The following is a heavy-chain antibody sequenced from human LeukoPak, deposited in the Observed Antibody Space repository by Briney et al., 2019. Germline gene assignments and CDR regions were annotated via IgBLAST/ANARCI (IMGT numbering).Heavy chain of an antibody. D-gene: IGHD6-13*01. CDR3: ARSRYGTTWSASWEFDY. J-gene: IGHJ4*02. CDR2: IYSCGST. Sequence: GGSLRLSCAASGFTVSSNYTNGVRQAPGKGVEGVSFIYSCGSTHYADSVKRRFTISRDNSNNTLYLQMNSLRAEDTAVYYCARSRYGTTWSASWEFDYWGQGTLVTVSS. V-gene: IGHV3-66*01. CDR1: GFTVSSNY.